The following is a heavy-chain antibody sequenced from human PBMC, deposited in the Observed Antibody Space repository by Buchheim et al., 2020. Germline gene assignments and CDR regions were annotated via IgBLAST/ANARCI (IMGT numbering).Heavy chain of an antibody. CDR3: ARLDYGDYSWYFDY. J-gene: IGHJ4*02. Sequence: QVQLRESGPGLVKPSETLSLTCTVSGGSISSHYWSWIRQPPGKGLEWIGNIYYSGNTNYNPSLKSRVTISVDKSKIHFSLKLSSVTGADTAVYYCARLDYGDYSWYFDYWGQGTL. CDR1: GGSISSHY. CDR2: IYYSGNT. V-gene: IGHV4-59*08. D-gene: IGHD4-17*01.